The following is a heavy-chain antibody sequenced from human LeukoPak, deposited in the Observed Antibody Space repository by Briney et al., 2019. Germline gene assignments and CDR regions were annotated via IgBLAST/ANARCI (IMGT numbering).Heavy chain of an antibody. D-gene: IGHD5-24*01. CDR2: IKQDGSEK. Sequence: PGGSLRLSCAASGFTFSSYWMSWVRQAPGKGLEWVANIKQDGSEKYYVDSVKGRFTISRDNAKNSLYLQMNSLRAEDTAVYYCARDGSDGYNLSFDYWGQGTLVTVSS. V-gene: IGHV3-7*03. J-gene: IGHJ4*02. CDR3: ARDGSDGYNLSFDY. CDR1: GFTFSSYW.